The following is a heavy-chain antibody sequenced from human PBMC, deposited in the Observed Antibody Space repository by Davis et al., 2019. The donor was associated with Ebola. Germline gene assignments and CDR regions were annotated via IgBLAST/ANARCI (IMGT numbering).Heavy chain of an antibody. D-gene: IGHD1-1*01. CDR2: ISSSSSYI. Sequence: GGSLRLSCAASGFTFSSYAMHWVRQAPGKGLEWVSSISSSSSYIYYADSVKGRFTISRDNAKNSLYLQMNSLRAEDTAVYYCARESGPTYFDYWGQGTLVTVSS. CDR3: ARESGPTYFDY. V-gene: IGHV3-21*01. CDR1: GFTFSSYA. J-gene: IGHJ4*02.